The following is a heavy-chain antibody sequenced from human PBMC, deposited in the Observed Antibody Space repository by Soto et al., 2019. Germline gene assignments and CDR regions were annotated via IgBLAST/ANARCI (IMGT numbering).Heavy chain of an antibody. CDR1: GDSIISSDFY. J-gene: IGHJ5*02. V-gene: IGHV4-39*01. D-gene: IGHD3-3*02. CDR2: IFYLGSS. Sequence: PSETLSLTCTVSGDSIISSDFYWGWVRQPPGKGLEWIGSIFYLGSSYYNPSLKSRVTMSVDTSKNQFSLRLRSVTAADTALYFCARHSLALRKNNWFDPWAQGITVT. CDR3: ARHSLALRKNNWFDP.